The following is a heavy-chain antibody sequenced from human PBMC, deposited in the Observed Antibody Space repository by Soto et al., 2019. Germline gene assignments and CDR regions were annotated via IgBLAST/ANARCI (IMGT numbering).Heavy chain of an antibody. CDR2: IYYSGST. CDR3: AREGAASHSYYYGTDV. D-gene: IGHD3-16*01. CDR1: GGSISSGDSY. Sequence: TLSLTCTGSGGSISSGDSYWSWIRQSPGKGLEWVGYIYYSGSTYYNPSLRSRVTISVDTSKNQFSLKLNSVTAADTAVYFCAREGAASHSYYYGTDVWGQGTTVTVSS. J-gene: IGHJ6*02. V-gene: IGHV4-30-4*01.